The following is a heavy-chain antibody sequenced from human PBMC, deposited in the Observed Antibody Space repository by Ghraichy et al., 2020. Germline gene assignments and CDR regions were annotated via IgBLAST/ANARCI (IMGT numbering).Heavy chain of an antibody. CDR3: AKDRDYYDSSGPQYYFDY. V-gene: IGHV3-43D*03. Sequence: GGSLRLSCAASGFTFDDYAMHWVRQAPGKGLEWVSLISWDGGSTYYADSVKGRFTISRDNSKNSLYLQMISLRAEDTALYYCAKDRDYYDSSGPQYYFDYWGQGTLVTVSS. CDR2: ISWDGGST. CDR1: GFTFDDYA. J-gene: IGHJ4*02. D-gene: IGHD3-22*01.